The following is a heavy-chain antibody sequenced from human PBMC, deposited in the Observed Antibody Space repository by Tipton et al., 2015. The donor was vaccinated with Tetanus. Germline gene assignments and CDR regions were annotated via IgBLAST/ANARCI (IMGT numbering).Heavy chain of an antibody. D-gene: IGHD2-15*01. CDR3: AKEFCSSGSCQTYYSYYGLDV. CDR2: ISGSGGST. Sequence: GSLRLSCAASGFPFSNYWMSWVRQAPGKGLECVSGISGSGGSTYYAYSVKGRFTISRDNSKNTLYLQMNSLRAEDTAVYYCAKEFCSSGSCQTYYSYYGLDVWGQGTTVTVSS. J-gene: IGHJ6*02. V-gene: IGHV3-23*01. CDR1: GFPFSNYW.